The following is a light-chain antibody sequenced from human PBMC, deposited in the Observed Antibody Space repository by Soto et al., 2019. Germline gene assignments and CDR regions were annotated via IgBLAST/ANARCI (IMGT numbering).Light chain of an antibody. Sequence: DVVMTQSPLSLPVTLGQPASISCRSSQSLVHSDGDTYLNWFQQRPGQSPRRLIFKVSNRDSGVPDRFSGSGSDTDFTLEISRVEAEDGGVYYCMQGTHWPWTFGQGTKVEIK. CDR3: MQGTHWPWT. V-gene: IGKV2-30*02. J-gene: IGKJ1*01. CDR2: KVS. CDR1: QSLVHSDGDTY.